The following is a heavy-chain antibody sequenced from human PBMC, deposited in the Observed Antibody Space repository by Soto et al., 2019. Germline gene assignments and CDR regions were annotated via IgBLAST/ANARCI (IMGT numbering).Heavy chain of an antibody. Sequence: SLTCNVSGGSISSGDYYWSWIRQHPGKGLEWIGYIYYSGSTYYSPSLKSRVTISVDTSKNQFSLKLSSVTAADTAVYYCARDRYSGYKFDYWGQGTLVTVSS. CDR3: ARDRYSGYKFDY. CDR1: GGSISSGDYY. V-gene: IGHV4-31*03. D-gene: IGHD5-12*01. CDR2: IYYSGST. J-gene: IGHJ4*02.